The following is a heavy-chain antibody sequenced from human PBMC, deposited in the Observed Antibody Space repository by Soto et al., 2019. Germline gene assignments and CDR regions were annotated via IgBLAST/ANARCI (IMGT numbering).Heavy chain of an antibody. Sequence: SETLSLTCTVSGGSISSGDYYWSWIRQPPGKGLEWIGYIYYSGSTYYNPSLKSRVTISVDTSKNQFSLKLSSVTAADTAVYYCARREFWSGFDYWGQGTLVTVS. CDR3: ARREFWSGFDY. CDR2: IYYSGST. V-gene: IGHV4-30-4*01. J-gene: IGHJ4*02. CDR1: GGSISSGDYY. D-gene: IGHD3-3*01.